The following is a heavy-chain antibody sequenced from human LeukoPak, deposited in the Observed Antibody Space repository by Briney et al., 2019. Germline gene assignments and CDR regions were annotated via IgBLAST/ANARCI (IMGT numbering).Heavy chain of an antibody. CDR3: AESGGAVAGPFDY. CDR1: GGSTSSSSYY. D-gene: IGHD6-19*01. V-gene: IGHV4-39*01. CDR2: IYYSGST. J-gene: IGHJ4*02. Sequence: PSETLSLTCTVSGGSTSSSSYYWGWIRQPPGKGLEWIGSIYYSGSTYYNPSLKSRVTISVDTSKNQFSLKLSSVTAADTAVYYCAESGGAVAGPFDYWGQGTLVTVSS.